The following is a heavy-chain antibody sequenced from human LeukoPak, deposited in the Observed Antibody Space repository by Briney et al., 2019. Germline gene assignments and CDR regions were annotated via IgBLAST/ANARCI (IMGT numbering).Heavy chain of an antibody. CDR1: GFTFSDYY. CDR2: ISSSGSTI. Sequence: TGGSLRLSCAASGFTFSDYYMSWIRQAPGKGLEWVSYISSSGSTIYYADSVKGRFTISRDNAKNSLYLQMNSLRAEDTALYYCAKGAYGSGSYWDYYYGMDVWGQGTTVTVSS. CDR3: AKGAYGSGSYWDYYYGMDV. D-gene: IGHD3-10*01. V-gene: IGHV3-11*01. J-gene: IGHJ6*02.